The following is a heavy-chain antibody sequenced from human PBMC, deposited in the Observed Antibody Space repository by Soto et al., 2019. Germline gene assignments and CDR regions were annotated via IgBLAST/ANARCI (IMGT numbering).Heavy chain of an antibody. J-gene: IGHJ4*02. D-gene: IGHD2-21*01. Sequence: QVQLVQSGAEVKKPGASVKVSCKTSGYSFMTYAIHWVRQAPGQSLEWMGWIHAGNGNAKYSQNFQGRVNTTRDTSANTVYMELSSLRSEDTALYYCARETFSVPTYSCDSWGQGPLVTVSS. CDR2: IHAGNGNA. CDR1: GYSFMTYA. CDR3: ARETFSVPTYSCDS. V-gene: IGHV1-3*01.